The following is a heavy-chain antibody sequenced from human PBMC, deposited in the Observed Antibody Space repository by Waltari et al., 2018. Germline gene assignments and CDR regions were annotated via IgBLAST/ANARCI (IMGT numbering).Heavy chain of an antibody. CDR1: GFSISRGSQ. CDR3: ARMFYDFWTGYSDY. Sequence: QVQLQESGPGLVKPSETLSLTCAVSGFSISRGSQGGWIRQPPGKGLEWGGSIYHSGSTYFNPSLKSRVTISVDTSKNKVSLRLSSVTAADTAVYYCARMFYDFWTGYSDYWGHGTLVTVSS. J-gene: IGHJ4*01. D-gene: IGHD3-3*01. V-gene: IGHV4-38-2*01. CDR2: IYHSGST.